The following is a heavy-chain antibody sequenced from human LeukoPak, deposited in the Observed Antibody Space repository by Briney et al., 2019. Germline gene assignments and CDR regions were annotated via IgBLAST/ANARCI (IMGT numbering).Heavy chain of an antibody. J-gene: IGHJ4*02. CDR3: AKVFSSSSLDY. CDR2: ISGSSEST. D-gene: IGHD6-6*01. CDR1: GFPFSRFA. V-gene: IGHV3-23*01. Sequence: GGSLRLSCAASGFPFSRFAMTWVRQAPGKGLEWVSAISGSSESTNYADSVKGRFTISRDNSKNTLYLQMNSLRAEDTALYYCAKVFSSSSLDYWGQGTLVTVSS.